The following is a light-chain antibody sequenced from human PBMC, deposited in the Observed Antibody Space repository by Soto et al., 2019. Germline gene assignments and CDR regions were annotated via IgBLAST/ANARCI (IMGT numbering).Light chain of an antibody. Sequence: EIVLTQSPGTLSLSPGERATLSCRASQSVSSSYLAWYQQKPGQSPRLLIYGASSRATGNSDRFSGSGSGTDFTLTISRLEPDDFEVYYCQQYGSSQQTFEQGTKVEIK. CDR2: GAS. CDR3: QQYGSSQQT. J-gene: IGKJ1*01. V-gene: IGKV3-20*01. CDR1: QSVSSSY.